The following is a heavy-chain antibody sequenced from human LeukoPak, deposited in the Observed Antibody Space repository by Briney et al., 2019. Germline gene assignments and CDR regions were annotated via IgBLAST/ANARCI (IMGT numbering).Heavy chain of an antibody. J-gene: IGHJ5*02. CDR2: IYHSGST. D-gene: IGHD1-1*01. CDR3: ARSPGGALNWFDP. CDR1: GYSISSGYY. V-gene: IGHV4-38-2*02. Sequence: SETLSLTCTVSGYSISSGYYWGWIRQPPGKGLEWIGSIYHSGSTYYNPSLKSRVTISVDTSKNQFSLKLSSVTAADTAVYYCARSPGGALNWFDPWDQGTLVTVSS.